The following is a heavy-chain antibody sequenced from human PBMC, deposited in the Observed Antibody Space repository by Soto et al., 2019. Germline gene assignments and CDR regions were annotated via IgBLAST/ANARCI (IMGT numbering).Heavy chain of an antibody. CDR3: ARALTTVTTRGPPTGNNWFDP. CDR1: GYTFTSYY. V-gene: IGHV1-46*03. Sequence: GASVKVSCKASGYTFTSYYMHWVRQAPGQGLEWMGIINPSGGSTSYAQKFQGRVTMTRDTSTSTVYMELSSLRSEDTAVYYCARALTTVTTRGPPTGNNWFDPWGQGTLVTVSS. J-gene: IGHJ5*02. D-gene: IGHD4-4*01. CDR2: INPSGGST.